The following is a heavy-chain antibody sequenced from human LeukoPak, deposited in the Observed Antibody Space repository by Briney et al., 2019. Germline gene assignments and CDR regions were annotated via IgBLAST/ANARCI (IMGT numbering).Heavy chain of an antibody. J-gene: IGHJ6*02. Sequence: GGSLRLSCAACGFAVSNNYMSWVRQGPGKGLEWVGFIRRKAYGGTTEYAASVKGRFTISGDDSKSIAYLQMNSLKTEDTAVYYSSRAREEISIFGARYYGMDVWGQGTTVTVYS. V-gene: IGHV3-49*04. CDR1: GFAVSNNY. D-gene: IGHD3-3*01. CDR2: IRRKAYGGTT. CDR3: SRAREEISIFGARYYGMDV.